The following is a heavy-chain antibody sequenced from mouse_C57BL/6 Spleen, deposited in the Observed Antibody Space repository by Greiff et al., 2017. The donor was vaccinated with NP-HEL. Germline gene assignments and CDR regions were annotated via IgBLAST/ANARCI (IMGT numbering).Heavy chain of an antibody. CDR1: GYAFSSSW. V-gene: IGHV1-82*01. D-gene: IGHD3-3*01. CDR2: IYPGDGDT. J-gene: IGHJ2*01. CDR3: ASLGCDY. Sequence: VQLQQSGPELVKPGASVKISCKASGYAFSSSWMNWVKQRPGKGLEWIGRIYPGDGDTNYNGKFKGKATLTADKSSSTAYMQLSSLTSEDSAVYFCASLGCDYWGQGTTLTVSS.